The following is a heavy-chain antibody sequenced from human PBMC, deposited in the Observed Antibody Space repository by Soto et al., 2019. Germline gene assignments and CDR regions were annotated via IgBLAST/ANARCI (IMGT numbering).Heavy chain of an antibody. Sequence: SETLSLTCTVSGGSVSSNSYSWGWIRQSPGKGLEWIGTIYSTDNTYYNPSLLSRVTISVDTSMNEFSLRLRSVTDADTAVYFCARDRVPQLGYYGMDVWGQGTTVTVSS. CDR2: IYSTDNT. D-gene: IGHD2-2*01. CDR3: ARDRVPQLGYYGMDV. CDR1: GGSVSSNSYS. V-gene: IGHV4-39*02. J-gene: IGHJ6*02.